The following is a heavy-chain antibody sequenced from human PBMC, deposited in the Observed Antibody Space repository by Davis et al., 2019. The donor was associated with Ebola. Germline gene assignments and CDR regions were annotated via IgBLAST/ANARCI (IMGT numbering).Heavy chain of an antibody. CDR3: ARGGMITMIVVPHDY. D-gene: IGHD3-22*01. J-gene: IGHJ4*02. CDR1: GYTFTSYY. Sequence: ASVKVSCKASGYTFTSYYMHWVRQAPGQGLEWMGWISAYNGNTNYAQKLQGRVTMTTDTSTSTAYMELRSLRSDDTAVYYCARGGMITMIVVPHDYWGQGTLVSVTS. V-gene: IGHV1-18*04. CDR2: ISAYNGNT.